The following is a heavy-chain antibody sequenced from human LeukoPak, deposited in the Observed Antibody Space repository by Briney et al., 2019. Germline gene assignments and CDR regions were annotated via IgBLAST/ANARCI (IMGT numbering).Heavy chain of an antibody. CDR1: GGSISSYY. V-gene: IGHV4-4*07. CDR3: ARGADLLWFGGVDY. J-gene: IGHJ4*02. CDR2: IYTSGST. D-gene: IGHD3-10*01. Sequence: SETLSLTCTVSGGSISSYYWSWIRQPAGKGLEWIGRIYTSGSTNYNPSLKSRVTMSVDTSKNQFSLKLSSVTAADTAVYYCARGADLLWFGGVDYWGQGTLVTVSS.